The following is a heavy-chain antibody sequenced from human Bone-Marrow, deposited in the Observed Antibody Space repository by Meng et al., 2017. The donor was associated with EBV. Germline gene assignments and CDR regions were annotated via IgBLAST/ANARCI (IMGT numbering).Heavy chain of an antibody. V-gene: IGHV3-11*01. CDR3: ANEGGELKG. CDR1: GFTLSDYD. D-gene: IGHD1-26*01. CDR2: ISSRGSTI. Sequence: VHVVAAGGGLVKPGGHLILSFAASGFTLSDYDMSWIRQAPGKGLEWVSYISSRGSTIYHADSVKGRFTISRDNAKNSLYLQMNSLRAEDTAVYYCANEGGELKGWGQGTLVTVSS. J-gene: IGHJ4*02.